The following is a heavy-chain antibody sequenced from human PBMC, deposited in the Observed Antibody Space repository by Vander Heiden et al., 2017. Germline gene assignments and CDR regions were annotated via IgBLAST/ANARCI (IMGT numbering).Heavy chain of an antibody. CDR3: GSGVVNAGLGY. V-gene: IGHV3-23*01. J-gene: IGHJ4*01. CDR1: GFSFSSYA. D-gene: IGHD2-21*01. CDR2: ISAIDGTT. Sequence: EVQLLESGGGLVQPGGSLRLSCAASGFSFSSYAMSWVRQAPGKGLEWVSAISAIDGTTNYADSVKGRFTISRDKAKNTLHLQLNRVRAADTAVYYGGSGVVNAGLGYWGHGTMVTVSS.